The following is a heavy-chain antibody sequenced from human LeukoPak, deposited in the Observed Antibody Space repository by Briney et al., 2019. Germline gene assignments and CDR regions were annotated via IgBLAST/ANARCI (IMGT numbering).Heavy chain of an antibody. CDR2: VDHTGST. CDR3: ARGRVSSSTWYSTYYYYFYMDV. J-gene: IGHJ6*03. D-gene: IGHD1-1*01. CDR1: DDSVTMYY. V-gene: IGHV4-59*02. Sequence: SETLSLTCSVSDDSVTMYYWTWIRQPPGKGLEWIGYVDHTGSTNFNPSLNGRVSISRDTTKNLFSLRLRSVTAADTAVYFCARGRVSSSTWYSTYYYYFYMDVWGKGTTVTVSS.